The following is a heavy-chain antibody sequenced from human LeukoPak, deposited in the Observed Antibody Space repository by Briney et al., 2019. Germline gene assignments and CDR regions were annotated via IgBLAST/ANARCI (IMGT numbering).Heavy chain of an antibody. CDR2: ISGSGGRT. Sequence: GGSLRLSCAASGFTFSSYAMSWVRQAPGKGLEWVSAISGSGGRTYYADSVKGRFTISRDNSKDTLFLQMDSLRAEDTAVYYCAKIRSEVVVAATDYWGQGTLVSVSS. V-gene: IGHV3-23*01. CDR3: AKIRSEVVVAATDY. J-gene: IGHJ4*02. D-gene: IGHD2-15*01. CDR1: GFTFSSYA.